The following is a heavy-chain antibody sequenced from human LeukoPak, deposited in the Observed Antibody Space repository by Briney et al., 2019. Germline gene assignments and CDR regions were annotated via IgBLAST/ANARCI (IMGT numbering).Heavy chain of an antibody. Sequence: GGSLRLSCAASGFTFSSHGMNWVRQAPGKGLEWVSGISPRGGITYYTDSVKGRFTISRDNSKNTQSLQMNSLRAEDTAVYYCAKGGRLYDSSGYSIPVDYWGQGTLVTVSS. V-gene: IGHV3-23*01. D-gene: IGHD3-22*01. CDR3: AKGGRLYDSSGYSIPVDY. CDR1: GFTFSSHG. J-gene: IGHJ4*02. CDR2: ISPRGGIT.